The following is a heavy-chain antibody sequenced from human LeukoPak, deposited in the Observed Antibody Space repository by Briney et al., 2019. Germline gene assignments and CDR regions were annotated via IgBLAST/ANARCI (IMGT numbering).Heavy chain of an antibody. CDR2: ISGSGGST. Sequence: GGSLRLSCAASGFTFSSYAMGWARQAPGKGLEWVSGISGSGGSTYYPDSVKGRFTISRDNSKNTLYLQMNSLRAEDTAVYYCAKAQGYYDCWGQGTLVTVSS. J-gene: IGHJ4*02. CDR3: AKAQGYYDC. CDR1: GFTFSSYA. D-gene: IGHD3-22*01. V-gene: IGHV3-23*01.